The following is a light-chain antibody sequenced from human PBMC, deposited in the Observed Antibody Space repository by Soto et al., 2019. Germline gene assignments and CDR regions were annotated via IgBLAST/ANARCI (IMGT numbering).Light chain of an antibody. J-gene: IGKJ1*01. V-gene: IGKV1-5*01. CDR2: DDA. Sequence: DIQMTQSPSTLSAFVGDRVTITCRASQSMSSWLAWHQQKPGRDPKFLIHDDASLESGVPSGFSGRGSGTEFTLTTNSLQPDDFATYYCQQDNGSLWTFGQGTKVEI. CDR1: QSMSSW. CDR3: QQDNGSLWT.